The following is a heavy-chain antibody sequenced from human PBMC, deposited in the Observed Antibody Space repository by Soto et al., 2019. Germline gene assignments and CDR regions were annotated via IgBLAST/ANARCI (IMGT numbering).Heavy chain of an antibody. D-gene: IGHD3-3*01. Sequence: EVQLVESGGGLVQPGGSLRLSCAASGFSFSDHYMVWVRQAPGKGLEWVARTRNKANRYTTEYAASVKGRFTISRDDSKNSLYLQMSSLQTEDTAVYYCGRVGDYNFWSGPDYWGQGTLVTVSS. V-gene: IGHV3-72*01. CDR2: TRNKANRYTT. CDR1: GFSFSDHY. J-gene: IGHJ4*02. CDR3: GRVGDYNFWSGPDY.